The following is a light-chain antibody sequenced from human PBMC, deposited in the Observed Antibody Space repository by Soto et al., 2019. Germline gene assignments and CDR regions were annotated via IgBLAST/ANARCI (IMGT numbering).Light chain of an antibody. Sequence: EIVLTQSPGTLSLSPGERATVSCRASQSVSSSHLAWYQQKPGQAPRLLIYGASSRATGIPDRFSGSGSGTDFPLTISRLEPEDCAVYYCQLYGSSPLYIFGQGTNLEIK. CDR1: QSVSSSH. J-gene: IGKJ2*01. V-gene: IGKV3-20*01. CDR3: QLYGSSPLYI. CDR2: GAS.